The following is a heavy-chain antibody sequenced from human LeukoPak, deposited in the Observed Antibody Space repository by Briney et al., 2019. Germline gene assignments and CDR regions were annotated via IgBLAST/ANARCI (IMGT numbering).Heavy chain of an antibody. J-gene: IGHJ3*02. V-gene: IGHV4-34*01. CDR3: ARWVGTAMADDAFDI. CDR1: GGSFSGYY. Sequence: SETLSLTCAVYGGSFSGYYWSWIRQPPGKGLEWIGEINRSGSTNYNPSLKSRVTISVDTSKNQFSLKLSSVTAADTAVYYCARWVGTAMADDAFDIWGQGTMVTVSS. D-gene: IGHD5-18*01. CDR2: INRSGST.